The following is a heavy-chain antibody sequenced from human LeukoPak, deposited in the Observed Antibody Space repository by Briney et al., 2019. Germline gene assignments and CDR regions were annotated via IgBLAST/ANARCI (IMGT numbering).Heavy chain of an antibody. D-gene: IGHD1-26*01. Sequence: PSETLSLTCTDPGGSFNDYYWGWIRQPPGKGLEWIGSIYYRESNFYNPSLKKRVTISMATSKSQFSLKLSSVTAADTAVYSCTRDRGHGSQDYWGQGTLVTVS. J-gene: IGHJ4*02. CDR1: GGSFNDYY. CDR3: TRDRGHGSQDY. CDR2: IYYRESN. V-gene: IGHV4-39*07.